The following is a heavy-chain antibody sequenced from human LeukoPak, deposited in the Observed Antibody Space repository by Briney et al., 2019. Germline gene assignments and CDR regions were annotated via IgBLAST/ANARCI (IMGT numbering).Heavy chain of an antibody. CDR3: ARAGEMRYMDV. D-gene: IGHD5-24*01. Sequence: GGSLRLFCEASGFTFSNYYMSWIRQAPGKGLEWVSHIKGNGATTYYADSVRGRFTISRDNAKNSLFLQMNSLRVDDTATYYCARAGEMRYMDVWGKGTAVAVS. CDR2: IKGNGATT. V-gene: IGHV3-11*01. CDR1: GFTFSNYY. J-gene: IGHJ6*03.